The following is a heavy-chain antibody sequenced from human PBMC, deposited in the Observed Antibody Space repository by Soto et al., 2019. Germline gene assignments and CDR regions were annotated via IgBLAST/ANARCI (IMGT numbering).Heavy chain of an antibody. V-gene: IGHV3-33*01. Sequence: QGQLVESGGGVVQPGRSLRRSCAASGFTFSSYGMHWVRQAPGKGLEWVAVIWYHGNSMYYADSVKGRFTISRDNSKNTLYLQMNNLRAEDTAVYYCARYNTGHSDYWGQGTLVTVSS. CDR2: IWYHGNSM. J-gene: IGHJ4*02. CDR3: ARYNTGHSDY. CDR1: GFTFSSYG. D-gene: IGHD1-20*01.